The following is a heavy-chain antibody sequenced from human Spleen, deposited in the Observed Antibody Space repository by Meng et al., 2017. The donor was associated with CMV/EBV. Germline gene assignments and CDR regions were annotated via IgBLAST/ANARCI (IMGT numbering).Heavy chain of an antibody. V-gene: IGHV1-24*01. CDR2: FDPEDGEA. CDR1: GSTLTELS. CDR3: ARGRGYIGA. Sequence: ASVKVSCKISGSTLTELSMHWVRQAPGKGLEWMGGFDPEDGEAIYAQEFQGRVTMNQDTSADTAYMELSSLRSDDTAVYYCARGRGYIGAWGQGTLVTVSS. J-gene: IGHJ5*02. D-gene: IGHD5-12*01.